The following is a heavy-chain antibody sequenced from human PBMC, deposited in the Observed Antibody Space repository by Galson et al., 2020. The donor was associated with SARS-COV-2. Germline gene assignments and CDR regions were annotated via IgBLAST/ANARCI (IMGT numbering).Heavy chain of an antibody. D-gene: IGHD3-22*01. J-gene: IGHJ6*02. CDR1: GFTFDDYT. CDR3: AKGIGGYYYGSRGVDV. V-gene: IGHV3-43*01. Sequence: GESLKISCAASGFTFDDYTKHWVRQAPGKGLEWVSLISWDGGSTYYADSVKGRFTISRDNSKNSLYLQMNSLRTEDTALYYCAKGIGGYYYGSRGVDVWCRGATVSVSS. CDR2: ISWDGGST.